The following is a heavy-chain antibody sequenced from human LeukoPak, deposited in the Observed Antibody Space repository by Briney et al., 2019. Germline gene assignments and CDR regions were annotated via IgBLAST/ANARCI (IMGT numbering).Heavy chain of an antibody. J-gene: IGHJ4*02. CDR3: ARGIRWFGEPYFDY. D-gene: IGHD3-10*01. V-gene: IGHV4-39*01. CDR1: AGSLTSSSYY. Sequence: SETLSLTCIVSAGSLTSSSYYCGWIRHPPGKGLEWTGLNYYSGSTNYDPSLKSRVTISVDTSKNQVSLKLSTVTAADTAVYYCARGIRWFGEPYFDYWGQGTLVTVSS. CDR2: NYYSGST.